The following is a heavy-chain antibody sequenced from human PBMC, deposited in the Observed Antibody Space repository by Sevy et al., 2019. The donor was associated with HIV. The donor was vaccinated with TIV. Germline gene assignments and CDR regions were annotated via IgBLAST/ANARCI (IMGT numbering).Heavy chain of an antibody. J-gene: IGHJ6*02. D-gene: IGHD3-10*01. CDR2: IGTAGDT. CDR3: ARGPTVRGAWKGMDV. CDR1: GFTFSSYD. Sequence: GGSLRLSCAASGFTFSSYDMHWVRQATGKGLEWVSAIGTAGDTYYPGSVKGRFTISRENAKNSLYLQMNSLRAGDTAVYYCARGPTVRGAWKGMDVWGQGTTVTVSS. V-gene: IGHV3-13*01.